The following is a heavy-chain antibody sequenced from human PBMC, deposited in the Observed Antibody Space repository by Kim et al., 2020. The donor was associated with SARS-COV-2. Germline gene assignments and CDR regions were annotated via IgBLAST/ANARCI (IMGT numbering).Heavy chain of an antibody. Sequence: KGNTNHATKLQGRVTMPTDASTGTAYMELRSLRSDDTVVYYCARKIRWFDPWGQGTLVTVSS. J-gene: IGHJ5*02. CDR2: KGNT. V-gene: IGHV1-18*01. CDR3: ARKIRWFDP.